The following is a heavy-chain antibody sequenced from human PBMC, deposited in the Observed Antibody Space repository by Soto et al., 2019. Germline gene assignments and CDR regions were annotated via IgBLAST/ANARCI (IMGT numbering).Heavy chain of an antibody. V-gene: IGHV1-18*01. CDR2: ISAYNGNT. D-gene: IGHD3-3*01. J-gene: IGHJ6*02. CDR3: ARASRYYDFWSGYYTGGYYYYGMDV. Sequence: ASVKVSCKASGYTFTSYGISWVRQAPGQGLEWMGWISAYNGNTNYAQKLQGRVTMTTDTTTSTAYMELRSLRSDDTAVYYCARASRYYDFWSGYYTGGYYYYGMDVWGQGTTVTVSS. CDR1: GYTFTSYG.